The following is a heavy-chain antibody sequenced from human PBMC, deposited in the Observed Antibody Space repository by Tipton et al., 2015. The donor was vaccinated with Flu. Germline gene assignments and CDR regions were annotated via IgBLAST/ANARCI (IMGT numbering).Heavy chain of an antibody. CDR3: AKDRYPDMVRGRGIYYYAMDV. J-gene: IGHJ6*02. D-gene: IGHD3-10*01. CDR1: GFTFDDFA. V-gene: IGHV3-9*01. CDR2: ISWNSATI. Sequence: SLRLSCAASGFTFDDFAMHWVRQSPRKGLEWVSGISWNSATIVYADSVQGRFTISRDNAKNSLFLQMNTLTDEDTALYYCAKDRYPDMVRGRGIYYYAMDVWGQGTAVTVSS.